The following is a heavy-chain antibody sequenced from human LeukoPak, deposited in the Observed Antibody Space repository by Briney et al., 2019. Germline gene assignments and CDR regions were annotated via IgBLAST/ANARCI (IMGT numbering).Heavy chain of an antibody. J-gene: IGHJ6*02. Sequence: SQTLSLTCAISGDSVSSNSAAWNWITQSPSRGLEWLGRTYYRSKWYNDDAVSVKSRITINPDTSKNQFSLQLNSVSPEDTAVYYCARGTPGIAVAGLYYYYGMDVWGQGTTVTVSS. D-gene: IGHD6-19*01. CDR1: GDSVSSNSAA. CDR2: TYYRSKWYN. V-gene: IGHV6-1*01. CDR3: ARGTPGIAVAGLYYYYGMDV.